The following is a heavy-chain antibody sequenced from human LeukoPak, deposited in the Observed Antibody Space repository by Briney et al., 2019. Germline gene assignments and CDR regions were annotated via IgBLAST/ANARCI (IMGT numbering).Heavy chain of an antibody. D-gene: IGHD3-3*01. Sequence: GASVTVSCKVSGYTLTELSMHWVRQAPGKGLEWMGGFDPEDGETIYAQKFQGRVTMTEDTSTDTAYMELSSLRSEDTAVYYCATAVLRFLEWKQATDYGMDVWGQGTTVTVSS. CDR2: FDPEDGET. V-gene: IGHV1-24*01. CDR1: GYTLTELS. CDR3: ATAVLRFLEWKQATDYGMDV. J-gene: IGHJ6*02.